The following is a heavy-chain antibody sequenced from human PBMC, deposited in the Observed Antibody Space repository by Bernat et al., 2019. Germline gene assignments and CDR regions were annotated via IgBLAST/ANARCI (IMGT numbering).Heavy chain of an antibody. CDR3: ARQKGYYDSSGYSGRYYFDY. CDR2: IYFSGST. J-gene: IGHJ4*02. Sequence: QLQLQESGPGLVKPSETLSLSCTVSGGPISSSGYYGGWIRQPPGKGLEWIGCIYFSGSTYYNPSLKSRVTISVDTSKTQFSRKLSSMTAADTAVYYCARQKGYYDSSGYSGRYYFDYWGLGTLVTVSS. V-gene: IGHV4-39*01. CDR1: GGPISSSGYY. D-gene: IGHD3-22*01.